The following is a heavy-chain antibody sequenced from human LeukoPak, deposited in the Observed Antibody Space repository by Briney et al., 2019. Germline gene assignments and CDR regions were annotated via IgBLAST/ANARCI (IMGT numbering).Heavy chain of an antibody. CDR1: GYTFTGYY. CDR2: INPNSGGT. V-gene: IGHV1-2*02. CDR3: ARDLSYCSITSCSGNAFDI. D-gene: IGHD2-2*01. Sequence: ASVKVSCKASGYTFTGYYMHWVRQAPGQGLEWMGWINPNSGGTNYAQKFQGRVTMTRDTSISTAYMELSRLRSDDTAVYYCARDLSYCSITSCSGNAFDIWGQGTMVTVSS. J-gene: IGHJ3*02.